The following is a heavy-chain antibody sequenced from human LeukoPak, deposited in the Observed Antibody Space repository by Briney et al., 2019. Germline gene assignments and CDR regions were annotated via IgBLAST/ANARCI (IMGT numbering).Heavy chain of an antibody. D-gene: IGHD6-19*01. J-gene: IGHJ4*02. CDR2: ISGSGGST. V-gene: IGHV3-23*01. CDR3: ARDGAVAGTDY. CDR1: GFTFSSYA. Sequence: GGSLRLSCAASGFTFSSYAMSWVRQAPGKGLEWVSVISGSGGSTYYADSVRGRFTISRDNAKNTLYLQMNSLRAEDTAVYYCARDGAVAGTDYWGQGTLVTVSS.